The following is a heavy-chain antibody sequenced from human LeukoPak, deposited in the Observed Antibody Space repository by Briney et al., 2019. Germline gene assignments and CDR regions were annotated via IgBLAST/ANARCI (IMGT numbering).Heavy chain of an antibody. J-gene: IGHJ5*02. CDR2: IYSGGST. V-gene: IGHV3-53*05. CDR1: GFTVSSDY. Sequence: GGSLRLSCAASGFTVSSDYMSWVRQAPGKGLEWVSVIYSGGSTYYADSVKGRFTVSRDKSKNTVYLQMNSLRFEDTAMYYCARNWFDPWGQGTLVTVSS. CDR3: ARNWFDP.